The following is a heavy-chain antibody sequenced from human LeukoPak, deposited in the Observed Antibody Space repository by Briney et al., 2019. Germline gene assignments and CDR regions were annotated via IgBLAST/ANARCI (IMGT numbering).Heavy chain of an antibody. J-gene: IGHJ5*02. CDR2: IYSGGST. V-gene: IGHV3-53*05. CDR1: GFTVSSDY. Sequence: GGSLRLSCAASGFTVSSDYMSWVRQAPGKGLEWVSVIYSGGSTYYADSVKGRFTVSRDKSKNTVYLQMNSLRFEDTAMYYCARNWFDPWGQGTLVTVSS. CDR3: ARNWFDP.